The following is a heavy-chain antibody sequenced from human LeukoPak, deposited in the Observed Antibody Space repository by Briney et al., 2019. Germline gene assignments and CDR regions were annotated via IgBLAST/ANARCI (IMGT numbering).Heavy chain of an antibody. CDR1: GGSISSYY. CDR2: IYYSGST. CDR3: ATGHQMNDQ. J-gene: IGHJ4*02. V-gene: IGHV4-59*01. D-gene: IGHD1-1*01. Sequence: SGTLSLTCIVSGGSISSYYWSWVRQPPGKGLEWVGNIYYSGSTNYNPPLKRRVTISVDTSKKQFSLKLTPVTAADTAVYYCATGHQMNDQGGEGPLLTVS.